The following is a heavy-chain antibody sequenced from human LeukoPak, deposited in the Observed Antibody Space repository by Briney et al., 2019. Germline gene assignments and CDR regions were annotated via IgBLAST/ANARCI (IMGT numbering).Heavy chain of an antibody. Sequence: GGFLRLSCAVSGFTFSSYTMNWVRQAPGKGLEWVSSITSTSTYIYYADSVEGRFTISRDNAKNSLYLQMNSLRAEDTAIYYCARDLTVTSTCWFDRWGQGTLVTVSS. CDR2: ITSTSTYI. CDR3: ARDLTVTSTCWFDR. D-gene: IGHD4-11*01. J-gene: IGHJ5*02. V-gene: IGHV3-21*01. CDR1: GFTFSSYT.